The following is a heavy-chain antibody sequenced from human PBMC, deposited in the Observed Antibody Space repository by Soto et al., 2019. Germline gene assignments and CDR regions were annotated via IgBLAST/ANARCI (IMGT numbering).Heavy chain of an antibody. J-gene: IGHJ4*02. CDR1: GDSISNNNYS. V-gene: IGHV4-61*01. Sequence: SETLSLTCTVSGDSISNNNYSWSWVRQPPGKGLEWIGNIHYNGNTKYNPSLKSRVTMSVDTSKNQFSLKLISVTAADTAKYFCAREGNLGRWLQPLDFWGQGTLVTVSS. D-gene: IGHD5-12*01. CDR2: IHYNGNT. CDR3: AREGNLGRWLQPLDF.